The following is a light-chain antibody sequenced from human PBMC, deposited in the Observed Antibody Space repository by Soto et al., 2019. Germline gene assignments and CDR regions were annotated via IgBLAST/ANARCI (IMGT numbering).Light chain of an antibody. V-gene: IGLV2-14*01. CDR1: SSDVGGYNY. Sequence: QSALTQPASVPGSPGQAITISCTGTSSDVGGYNYGSWYQQHPGKAPKLMIYEVSNRPSGVSNRFSDSKSGNTASLTISRLPAAAEAAYYCSSYTRSSTRVFGGGTTLT. CDR2: EVS. CDR3: SSYTRSSTRV. J-gene: IGLJ3*02.